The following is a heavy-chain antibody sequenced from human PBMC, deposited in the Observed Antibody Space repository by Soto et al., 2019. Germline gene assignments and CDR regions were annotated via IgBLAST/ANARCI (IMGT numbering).Heavy chain of an antibody. CDR3: ARDGGIGVDY. V-gene: IGHV3-33*01. J-gene: IGHJ4*02. CDR1: GFTLTSYG. D-gene: IGHD3-16*01. Sequence: QVQLVESGGGVVQPGRSLRVSCAASGFTLTSYGMHWFRQAPGQGLEWVAVIWYDGSKEFYADSVRGRFTMSRDISKNTLYLQMNSLRVEDTAVYYCARDGGIGVDYWGPGTLVTVSS. CDR2: IWYDGSKE.